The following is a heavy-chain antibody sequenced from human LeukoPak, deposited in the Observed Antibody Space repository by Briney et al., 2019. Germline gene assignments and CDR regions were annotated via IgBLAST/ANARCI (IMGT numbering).Heavy chain of an antibody. D-gene: IGHD6-13*01. CDR3: ARDRSGGSASVYY. J-gene: IGHJ4*02. V-gene: IGHV1-2*02. Sequence: GASVRASCTASGYTFTGYYMHWVRQTPGQGLEWRGWINPYSGGTNYAQKFQDRVTMTRDTSISTAYMELSRLRSDDSAMYYCARDRSGGSASVYYWGQGTLVTVSS. CDR1: GYTFTGYY. CDR2: INPYSGGT.